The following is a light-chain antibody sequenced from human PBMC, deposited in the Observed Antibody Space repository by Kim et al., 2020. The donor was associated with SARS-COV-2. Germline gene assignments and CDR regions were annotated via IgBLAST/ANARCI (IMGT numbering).Light chain of an antibody. J-gene: IGKJ2*01. V-gene: IGKV1-5*01. CDR3: QQYITYPFT. CDR1: ESISSR. Sequence: DIQMTQSPSTLSASVGDRVTITCRASESISSRLAWYEQKPEKAPKLLIYDASSLESGVPSRFSGSGSGTDFTLTITSLQPDDFATYYCQQYITYPFTFGQGTKLEI. CDR2: DAS.